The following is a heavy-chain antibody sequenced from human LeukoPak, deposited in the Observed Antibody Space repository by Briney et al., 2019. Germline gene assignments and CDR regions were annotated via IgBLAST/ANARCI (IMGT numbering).Heavy chain of an antibody. D-gene: IGHD3-22*01. CDR2: IVVGSGNT. CDR3: AASDTYYYDSSGPLTDY. CDR1: GFTFTSSA. J-gene: IGHJ4*02. Sequence: SVKVSCKASGFTFTSSAVQWVRQARGQRLEWIGWIVVGSGNTNYAQKFQERVTITRDVSTSTAYMELSSLRSEDTAVYYCAASDTYYYDSSGPLTDYWGQGTLVTVSS. V-gene: IGHV1-58*01.